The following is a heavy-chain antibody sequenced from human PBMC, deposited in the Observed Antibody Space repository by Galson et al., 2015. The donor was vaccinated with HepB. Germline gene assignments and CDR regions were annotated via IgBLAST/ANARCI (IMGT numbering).Heavy chain of an antibody. Sequence: SLRLSCAASGFTFSSYGMHWVRQAPGKGLEWVAVIWYDGSNKYYADSVKGRFTISRDNSKNTLYLQMNSLRAEDTAVYYCARFRGDFWSGPLDYWGQGTLVTVSS. J-gene: IGHJ4*02. CDR2: IWYDGSNK. V-gene: IGHV3-33*01. CDR1: GFTFSSYG. D-gene: IGHD3-3*01. CDR3: ARFRGDFWSGPLDY.